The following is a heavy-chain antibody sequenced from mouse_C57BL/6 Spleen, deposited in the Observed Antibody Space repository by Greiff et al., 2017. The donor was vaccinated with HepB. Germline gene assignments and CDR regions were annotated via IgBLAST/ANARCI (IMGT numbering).Heavy chain of an antibody. CDR3: GKLDYAMDY. Sequence: EVKLMEPGGDLVKPGGSLKLSCAASGFTFSSYGMSWVRQTPNKRLEWVATISSGGSYTYYPDSVKGSFTISRDNAKNTLYLQMSSLKSEDTAMYYCGKLDYAMDYWGQGTSVTVSS. CDR2: ISSGGSYT. J-gene: IGHJ4*01. V-gene: IGHV5-6*01. CDR1: GFTFSSYG.